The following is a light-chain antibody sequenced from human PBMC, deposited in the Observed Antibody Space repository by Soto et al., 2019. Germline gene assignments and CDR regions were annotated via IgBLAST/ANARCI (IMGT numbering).Light chain of an antibody. Sequence: DIEMTQSPSSLSASVGARVTITCRASQGISINLNWYQHKPGRAPKVLIYAASNLQSGVPSRCSSHRSVTDFTRTIISLQPDDFATYYCQHAYNIPWTFGQGNKVQIK. J-gene: IGKJ1*01. CDR1: QGISIN. V-gene: IGKV1-39*01. CDR3: QHAYNIPWT. CDR2: AAS.